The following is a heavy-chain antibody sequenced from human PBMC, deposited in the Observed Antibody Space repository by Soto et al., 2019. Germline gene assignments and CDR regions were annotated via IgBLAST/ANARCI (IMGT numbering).Heavy chain of an antibody. D-gene: IGHD1-26*01. Sequence: LRLSCSASVFTLSDYYMSWIRQAPGKGLEWVSYISSSGSTIYYADSVKGRFTISRDNAKNSLYLQMNSLRAEDTAVYYCAGVGATIPYWGQGTLVTVSS. V-gene: IGHV3-11*01. J-gene: IGHJ4*02. CDR1: VFTLSDYY. CDR3: AGVGATIPY. CDR2: ISSSGSTI.